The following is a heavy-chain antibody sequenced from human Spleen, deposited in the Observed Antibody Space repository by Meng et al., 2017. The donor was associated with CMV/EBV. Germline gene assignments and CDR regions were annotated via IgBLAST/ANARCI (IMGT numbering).Heavy chain of an antibody. CDR1: GGSIRSSSSY. J-gene: IGHJ4*02. V-gene: IGHV4-39*01. CDR2: VVYSGTT. CDR3: ARHHHSPTFDY. D-gene: IGHD1-14*01. Sequence: QPQLQESGQGVVELRRALSVACTVSGGSIRSSSSYWAWIRQPPGEGLEWIGSVVYSGTTYYTPSLKSRVSISVDTSKNQFYLKLSSVTAADTAVYYCARHHHSPTFDYWGQGTLVTVSS.